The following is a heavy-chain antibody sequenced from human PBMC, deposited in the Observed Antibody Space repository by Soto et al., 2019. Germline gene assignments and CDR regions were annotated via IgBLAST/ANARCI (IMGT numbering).Heavy chain of an antibody. Sequence: GGSLRLSCADSGFTFSSYWMHRVRLTPGKGLVWVSRINSDGSSTSYANSVKGRFTISRDYAKNTLYLQMNSLRAEDTAVYYSARVGTVVTYYYYGMDVGGHGTTVTVSS. CDR2: INSDGSST. D-gene: IGHD2-21*02. CDR1: GFTFSSYW. J-gene: IGHJ6*02. V-gene: IGHV3-74*01. CDR3: ARVGTVVTYYYYGMDV.